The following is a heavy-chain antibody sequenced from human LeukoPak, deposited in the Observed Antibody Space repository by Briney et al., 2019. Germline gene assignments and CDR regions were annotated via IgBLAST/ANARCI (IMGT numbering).Heavy chain of an antibody. D-gene: IGHD6-19*01. CDR2: ISSSSSTI. Sequence: PGGSLRLSCAASGFTFSSYSMNWVRQAPGKGLEWVSYISSSSSTIYYADSVKGRFTISRDNSKNTLYLQMNSLRAEDTAVYYCAETGYSSGWLDAFDIWGQGTMVTVSS. J-gene: IGHJ3*02. V-gene: IGHV3-48*01. CDR3: AETGYSSGWLDAFDI. CDR1: GFTFSSYS.